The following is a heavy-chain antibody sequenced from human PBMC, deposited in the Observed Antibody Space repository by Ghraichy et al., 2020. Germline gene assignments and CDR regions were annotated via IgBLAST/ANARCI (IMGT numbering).Heavy chain of an antibody. CDR3: ARDRDSYGPDY. V-gene: IGHV4-34*01. J-gene: IGHJ4*02. CDR2: INHSGST. Sequence: SETLSLTCAVYGGSFSGYYWSWIRQPSGKGLEWIGEINHSGSTNYNPSLKSRVTISVDTSKNQFSLKLSSVTAADTAVYYCARDRDSYGPDYWGQGTLVTVSS. D-gene: IGHD5-18*01. CDR1: GGSFSGYY.